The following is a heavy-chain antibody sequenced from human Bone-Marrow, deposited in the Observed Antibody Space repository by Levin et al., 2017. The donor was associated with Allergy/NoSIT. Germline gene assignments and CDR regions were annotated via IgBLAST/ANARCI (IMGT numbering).Heavy chain of an antibody. CDR3: AKCPDNYFQYMDV. Sequence: GGSLRLSCAASGFTFSSYDMSWVRQAPGKGLEWVSTISVTSGSTFYADSVKGRFTISRDSSRNTLYLQMRNLRADDTAVYYCAKCPDNYFQYMDVWGEGTTVTVSS. CDR2: ISVTSGST. V-gene: IGHV3-23*01. J-gene: IGHJ6*03. CDR1: GFTFSSYD.